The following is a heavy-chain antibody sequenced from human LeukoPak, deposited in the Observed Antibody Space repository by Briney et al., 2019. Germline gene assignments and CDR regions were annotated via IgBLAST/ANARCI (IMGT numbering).Heavy chain of an antibody. J-gene: IGHJ4*02. CDR1: GYTLSELS. CDR2: FDPEDGET. Sequence: ASVKVSCKVSGYTLSELSTHWVRQAPGKGLEWMGGFDPEDGETIYAQKFQGRITMAEDTSTDTAFMELRSLRSEDTAVYYCATEGDFLLDSWGQGTLVTVSS. CDR3: ATEGDFLLDS. V-gene: IGHV1-24*01.